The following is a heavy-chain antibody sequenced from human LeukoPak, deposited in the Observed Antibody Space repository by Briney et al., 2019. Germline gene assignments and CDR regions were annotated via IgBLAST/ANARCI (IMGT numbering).Heavy chain of an antibody. V-gene: IGHV3-23*01. D-gene: IGHD3-22*01. CDR2: ISGSGGST. CDR1: GFTFSNYA. J-gene: IGHJ4*02. CDR3: AKPKFDSSGYYLLPFDY. Sequence: GGSLRLSCAASGFTFSNYAMSWVRQAPGKGLEGVSAISGSGGSTYYADSVKGRFTISRDNSKNTLYLQMNSLRAEDTAVYYCAKPKFDSSGYYLLPFDYWGQGTLVTVSS.